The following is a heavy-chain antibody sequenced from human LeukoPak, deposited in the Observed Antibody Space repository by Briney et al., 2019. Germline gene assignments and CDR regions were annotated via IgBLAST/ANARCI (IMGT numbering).Heavy chain of an antibody. Sequence: GGSLRLSCAASGFTVSSNYMSWVRQAPGKGLEWVSVIYSDGSTYYADSVKGRFTVSRDTSKNTLYLQMNSLRAEDTAVYYCASKEGSSGYHFDYWGQGTLVTVSS. D-gene: IGHD5-12*01. J-gene: IGHJ4*02. CDR3: ASKEGSSGYHFDY. CDR2: IYSDGST. CDR1: GFTVSSNY. V-gene: IGHV3-53*01.